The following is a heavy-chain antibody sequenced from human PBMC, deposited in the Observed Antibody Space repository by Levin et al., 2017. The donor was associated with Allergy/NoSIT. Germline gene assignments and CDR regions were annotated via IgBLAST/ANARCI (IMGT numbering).Heavy chain of an antibody. Sequence: GESLKISCAASGFILSNYGMHWVRQAPGKGLEWVAVIWHDGGDKYYADSVKGRFTISRDNSKNTLYLQMNSLRAEDTAVYYFVTTLPYYYGSGKYGMDVWGQGTTVTVSS. CDR3: VTTLPYYYGSGKYGMDV. J-gene: IGHJ6*02. CDR1: GFILSNYG. CDR2: IWHDGGDK. D-gene: IGHD3-10*01. V-gene: IGHV3-33*01.